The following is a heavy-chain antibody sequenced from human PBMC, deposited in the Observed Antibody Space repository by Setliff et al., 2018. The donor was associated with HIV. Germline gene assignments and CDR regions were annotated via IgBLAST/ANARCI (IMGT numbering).Heavy chain of an antibody. CDR2: INGGNAIT. CDR3: ASENTRNAFDI. D-gene: IGHD1-26*01. Sequence: ASVKVSCKASGYSFSNYAIHWVRQAPGQGLEWMGWINGGNAITKFSQKFQGRVTFTRDTSASTAYMELSSPRSEDTAVYYCASENTRNAFDIWGQGTMVTVSS. CDR1: GYSFSNYA. V-gene: IGHV1-3*01. J-gene: IGHJ3*02.